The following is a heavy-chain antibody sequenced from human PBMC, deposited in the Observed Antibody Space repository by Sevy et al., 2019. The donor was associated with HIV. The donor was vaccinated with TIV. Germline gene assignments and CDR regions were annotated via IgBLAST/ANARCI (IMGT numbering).Heavy chain of an antibody. V-gene: IGHV1-18*01. CDR1: GYTFTRYG. Sequence: ASVKVSCKASGYTFTRYGISWVRQAPGQGLAWMGWISGNNDYTNYAQKIQGRVTMTTDTSTSVAYMELRSLRSDDTAVYYCARDRNNYDSSGYPKGMDVWGQGTTVTVSS. CDR2: ISGNNDYT. D-gene: IGHD3-22*01. CDR3: ARDRNNYDSSGYPKGMDV. J-gene: IGHJ6*02.